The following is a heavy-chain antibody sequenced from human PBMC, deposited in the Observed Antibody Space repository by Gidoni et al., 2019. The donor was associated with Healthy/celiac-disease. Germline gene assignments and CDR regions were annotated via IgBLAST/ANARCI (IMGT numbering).Heavy chain of an antibody. J-gene: IGHJ6*02. Sequence: QVQLVESGGGVVKPGRSLRLSCAAPGFTFSSYGMRWARQAPGKGLEWVAVIWYDGSNKYYADSVKGLFTISRDNSKNTLYLQMNSLRAEDTAVYYCARDRDYYDSSGYYRAYYYYGMDVWGQGTTVTVSS. CDR3: ARDRDYYDSSGYYRAYYYYGMDV. CDR2: IWYDGSNK. CDR1: GFTFSSYG. V-gene: IGHV3-33*01. D-gene: IGHD3-22*01.